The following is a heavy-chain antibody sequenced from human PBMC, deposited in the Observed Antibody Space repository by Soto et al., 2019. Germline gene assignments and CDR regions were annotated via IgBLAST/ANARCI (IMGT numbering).Heavy chain of an antibody. V-gene: IGHV1-3*01. J-gene: IGHJ5*02. Sequence: QVYLEQSGAVVKKPGASVKVACKASGYSFTTYSMHWLRQAPGQRPEWIGWLNAANGDTKYSQALQGRVTITVDTSATTVYMELSSLTSEDTAVYYCAKGGYCSTSSCVSWFDPWGQGTQVTVSP. CDR3: AKGGYCSTSSCVSWFDP. CDR1: GYSFTTYS. D-gene: IGHD2-2*01. CDR2: LNAANGDT.